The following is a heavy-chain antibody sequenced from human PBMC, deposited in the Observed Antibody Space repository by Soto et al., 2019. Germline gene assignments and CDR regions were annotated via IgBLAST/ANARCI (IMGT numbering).Heavy chain of an antibody. Sequence: QVQLQESGPGLVKPSETLSLTCTVSGGSISSYYWSWIRQPPGKGLEWIGYIYYSGSTNYNPSLKSRVTISVDTSKNQFSLKLSSVAAADTAVYYCAGQLLTGAGGRAKLDNDPWGQGTLVTVSS. CDR3: AGQLLTGAGGRAKLDNDP. V-gene: IGHV4-59*08. CDR1: GGSISSYY. CDR2: IYYSGST. D-gene: IGHD2-2*01. J-gene: IGHJ5*02.